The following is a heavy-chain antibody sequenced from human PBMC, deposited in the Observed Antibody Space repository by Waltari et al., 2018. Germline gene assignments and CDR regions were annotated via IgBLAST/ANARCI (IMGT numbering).Heavy chain of an antibody. CDR1: GFTFADYA. CDR2: INWNSDSI. D-gene: IGHD3-22*01. J-gene: IGHJ3*01. Sequence: EVQLVESGGGLVHPGRSLRLSCAASGFTFADYAMHGVGQAPGKGLEWVAGINWNSDSIGYGDSVKGRFTISRDNARNSLYLQMNSLTTEDTAVYYCLKKNDEVYDRNGLVYDAFDVWGQGTMVTVST. V-gene: IGHV3-9*01. CDR3: LKKNDEVYDRNGLVYDAFDV.